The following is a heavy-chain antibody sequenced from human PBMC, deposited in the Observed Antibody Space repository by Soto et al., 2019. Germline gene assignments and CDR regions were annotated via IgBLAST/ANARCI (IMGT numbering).Heavy chain of an antibody. J-gene: IGHJ2*01. CDR2: MNPNSGNT. CDR3: ARARIAARHGFWYFDL. CDR1: GYTFTSYD. Sequence: QVQLVQSGAEVKKPGASVKVSCKASGYTFTSYDINWVRQATGQGLEWMGWMNPNSGNTGYAQKFQGRVTMTRNTSISTAYMELSSLRSEDTAVYYCARARIAARHGFWYFDLWGRGTLVTVSS. D-gene: IGHD6-6*01. V-gene: IGHV1-8*01.